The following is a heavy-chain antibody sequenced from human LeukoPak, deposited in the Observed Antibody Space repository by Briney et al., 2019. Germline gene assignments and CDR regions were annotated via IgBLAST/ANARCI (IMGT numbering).Heavy chain of an antibody. CDR3: ARSGGYSGYDVDY. Sequence: SETLSLTCTVSGGSISSYYWSWVRQPPGKGLEGIGHIYDTGNTNYNPSLESRFTISVDTSKNQFSLRLTSVTAADTAVYFCARSGGYSGYDVDYWGQGTLVTVSS. D-gene: IGHD5-12*01. CDR1: GGSISSYY. J-gene: IGHJ4*02. V-gene: IGHV4-59*01. CDR2: IYDTGNT.